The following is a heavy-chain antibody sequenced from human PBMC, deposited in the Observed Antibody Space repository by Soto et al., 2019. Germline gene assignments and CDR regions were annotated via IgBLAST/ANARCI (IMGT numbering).Heavy chain of an antibody. CDR2: ISFDGNIK. D-gene: IGHD2-8*01. V-gene: IGHV3-30-3*01. J-gene: IGHJ6*02. Sequence: LRLSCAASGFTFSDYAMHWVRHVPGQGLEWVAVISFDGNIKYDADSVKGRFTISRDNSKNTLFLQMDSLKGEDTAVYSCARAPRRYCTSLSCLGLYGLDVLGQGTAVTVSS. CDR1: GFTFSDYA. CDR3: ARAPRRYCTSLSCLGLYGLDV.